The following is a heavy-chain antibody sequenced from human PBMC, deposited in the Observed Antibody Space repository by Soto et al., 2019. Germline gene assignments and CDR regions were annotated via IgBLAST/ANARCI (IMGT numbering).Heavy chain of an antibody. V-gene: IGHV4-4*07. CDR3: ARAMSETSLAAAGYYYGMDV. CDR2: IYTSGST. J-gene: IGHJ6*02. D-gene: IGHD6-13*01. CDR1: GGSISSYY. Sequence: SETLSLTCTVSGGSISSYYWSWIRQPVGKGLEWIGRIYTSGSTNYNPSLKSRVTMSVDTSKNQFSLKLSSVTAADTAVYYCARAMSETSLAAAGYYYGMDVWGQGTTVTVSS.